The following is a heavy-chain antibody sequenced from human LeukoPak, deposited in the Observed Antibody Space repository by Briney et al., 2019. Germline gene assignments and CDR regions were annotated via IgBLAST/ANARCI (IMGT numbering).Heavy chain of an antibody. V-gene: IGHV3-7*04. J-gene: IGHJ4*02. D-gene: IGHD5-12*01. Sequence: PGGSLRLSCAASGFTFSSYWMTWVRQAPEKRLEWVANTNQDGSEILYLDSVKGRFTVSRDNAKNSLYLQMNSLRAEDTALYYCARGRGYSGYDDFRYWGQGTLVTVSS. CDR2: TNQDGSEI. CDR3: ARGRGYSGYDDFRY. CDR1: GFTFSSYW.